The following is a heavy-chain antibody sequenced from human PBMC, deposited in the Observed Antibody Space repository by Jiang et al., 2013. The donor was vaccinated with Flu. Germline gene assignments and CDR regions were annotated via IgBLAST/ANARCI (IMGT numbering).Heavy chain of an antibody. CDR3: ARDGGYSYGYNGNWFDP. CDR1: GDSVSSNSAA. Sequence: QTLSLTCAISGDSVSSNSAAWNWIRQSPSRGLEWLGRTYYRSKWYNDYAVSVKSRITINPDTSKNQFSLQLNSVTPEDTAVYYCARDGGYSYGYNGNWFDPWGQGTLVTVSS. CDR2: TYYRSKWYN. J-gene: IGHJ5*02. D-gene: IGHD5-18*01. V-gene: IGHV6-1*01.